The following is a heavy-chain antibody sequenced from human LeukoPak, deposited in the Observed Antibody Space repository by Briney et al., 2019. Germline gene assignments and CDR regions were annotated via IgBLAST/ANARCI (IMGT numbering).Heavy chain of an antibody. J-gene: IGHJ4*02. V-gene: IGHV4-59*01. CDR1: GGSINSYY. CDR2: IYYSGST. Sequence: PSETLSLACTVSGGSINSYYWSWIRQPPGKGLEWIAYIYYSGSTSYNPSLKSRVTISVDTSKNQFSLKLNSVTAADTAMYYCARLFHPALSGNYPFDYWGQGTLVTVSS. D-gene: IGHD1-26*01. CDR3: ARLFHPALSGNYPFDY.